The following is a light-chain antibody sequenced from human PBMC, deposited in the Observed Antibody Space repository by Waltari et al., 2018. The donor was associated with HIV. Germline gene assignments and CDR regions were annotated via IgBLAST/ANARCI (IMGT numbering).Light chain of an antibody. V-gene: IGKV2-28*01. CDR2: LGS. CDR3: KQALEAPLT. CDR1: QSLLRSNGYMY. J-gene: IGKJ4*01. Sequence: IVMTQSPVSLPVTPGEPASISCRSRQSLLRSNGYMYLDWYLQKPGHSPQLLIYLGSNRASGVPDRFSGSGSATDFTLRISRVEAEDVGVYYCKQALEAPLTFGGGTRLEIK.